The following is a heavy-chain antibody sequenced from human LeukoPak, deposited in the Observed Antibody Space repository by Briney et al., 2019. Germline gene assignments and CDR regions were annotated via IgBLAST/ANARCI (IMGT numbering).Heavy chain of an antibody. J-gene: IGHJ4*02. CDR1: GGSISSYY. D-gene: IGHD3-9*01. CDR2: IYYSGST. CDR3: ARVDRGRYFDWLPFDY. V-gene: IGHV4-59*01. Sequence: SETLSLTCTVSGGSISSYYWSWIRQSPGKGLEGIGYIYYSGSTNYNPSLKSRVTISVDTSKNQFSLKLSSVTAADTAVYYCARVDRGRYFDWLPFDYWGQGTLVTVSS.